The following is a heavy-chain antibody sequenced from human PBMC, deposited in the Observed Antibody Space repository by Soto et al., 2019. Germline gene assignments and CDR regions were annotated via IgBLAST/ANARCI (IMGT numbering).Heavy chain of an antibody. D-gene: IGHD1-26*01. J-gene: IGHJ4*02. CDR2: IYSGGST. CDR3: ARDPGRSYGPD. Sequence: EVQLVESGGGLVQPGGSLRLSCAASGFTFSSNYMSWVRQAPGKGLEWVSVIYSGGSTYYADSVKGRFTSSRDNSKNTLYLQMNSLRAEDTAVYYCARDPGRSYGPDWGQGTPVIVSS. CDR1: GFTFSSNY. V-gene: IGHV3-66*01.